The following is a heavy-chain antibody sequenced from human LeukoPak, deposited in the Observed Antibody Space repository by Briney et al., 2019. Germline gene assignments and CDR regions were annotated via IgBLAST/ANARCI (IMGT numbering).Heavy chain of an antibody. CDR2: TRNKANSYTT. CDR1: GFTFSDHY. V-gene: IGHV3-72*01. D-gene: IGHD6-6*01. Sequence: PGGSLRLSCAVSGFTFSDHYMDWVRQAPGKGPEWVGRTRNKANSYTTEYAASVKGRFTISRDDSKNSLYLQMNSLKTEDTAVYYCARSPRSPSRDFDNWGQGTLVTVSS. J-gene: IGHJ4*02. CDR3: ARSPRSPSRDFDN.